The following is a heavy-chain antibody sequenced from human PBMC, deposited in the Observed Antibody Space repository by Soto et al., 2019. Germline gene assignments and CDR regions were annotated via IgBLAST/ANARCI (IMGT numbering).Heavy chain of an antibody. V-gene: IGHV1-58*01. J-gene: IGHJ4*02. CDR3: AADPYYYDSSDYYSFDY. CDR1: GLTFTSSA. D-gene: IGHD3-22*01. CDR2: IVVGSGST. Sequence: ASVKVSWKASGLTFTSSAVQCVRQARGQVLEWIGWIVVGSGSTNYAQKFQERVTITRDMSTSTAYLELSSLRSDDTAVYYCAADPYYYDSSDYYSFDYWGQGTLVTVSS.